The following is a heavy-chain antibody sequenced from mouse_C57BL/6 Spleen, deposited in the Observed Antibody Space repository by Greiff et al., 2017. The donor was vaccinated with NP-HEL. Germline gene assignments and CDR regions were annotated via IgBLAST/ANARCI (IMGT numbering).Heavy chain of an antibody. CDR2: IYPGDGDT. Sequence: QVQLQQSGPELVKPGASVKISCKASGYAFSSSWMNWVKQRPGKGLEWIGRIYPGDGDTNYNGKFKGKATLTADKSSSTAYMQLSSLTSEDSAVYFCAITTVVVHFDYWGQGTTLTVSS. CDR1: GYAFSSSW. CDR3: AITTVVVHFDY. V-gene: IGHV1-82*01. J-gene: IGHJ2*01. D-gene: IGHD1-1*01.